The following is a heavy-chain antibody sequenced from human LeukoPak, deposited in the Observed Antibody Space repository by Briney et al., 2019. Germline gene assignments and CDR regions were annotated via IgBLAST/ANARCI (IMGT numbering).Heavy chain of an antibody. CDR2: IYYSGST. Sequence: SGTLSLTCTVSGGSISSSSYYWGWIRQPPGKGLEWIGSIYYSGSTYYNPSLKSRVTISVDTSKNQFSLKLSSVTAADTAVYYCARVPGYGSVYYFDYWGQGTLVTVSS. CDR3: ARVPGYGSVYYFDY. D-gene: IGHD3-10*01. J-gene: IGHJ4*02. CDR1: GGSISSSSYY. V-gene: IGHV4-39*07.